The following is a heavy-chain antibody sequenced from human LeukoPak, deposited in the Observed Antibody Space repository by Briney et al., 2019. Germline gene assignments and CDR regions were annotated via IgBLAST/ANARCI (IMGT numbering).Heavy chain of an antibody. J-gene: IGHJ3*02. CDR2: IKSKTDGGTT. V-gene: IGHV3-15*01. Sequence: GGSLRLSCAASGFTFSNAWMSWVRQAPGKGLEWVGRIKSKTDGGTTDYAAPVKGRFTISRDDSKNTLYLQMNSLRAEDTAVYYCARVGPRLRAFDIWGQGTMVTVSS. CDR1: GFTFSNAW. CDR3: ARVGPRLRAFDI. D-gene: IGHD2-8*01.